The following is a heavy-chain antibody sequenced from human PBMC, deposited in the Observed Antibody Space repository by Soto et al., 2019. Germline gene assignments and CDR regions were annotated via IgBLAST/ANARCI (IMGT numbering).Heavy chain of an antibody. D-gene: IGHD6-19*01. J-gene: IGHJ6*02. CDR3: ARGGNTAYSSGWYGDYYYGMDV. Sequence: ASVKVSCKASGYTFTSYGISWGRQAPGQGLEWMGWISAYNGNTNYAQKLQGRVTMTTDTSTSTAYMELRSLRSDDTAVYYCARGGNTAYSSGWYGDYYYGMDVWGQGTTVTVSS. V-gene: IGHV1-18*01. CDR2: ISAYNGNT. CDR1: GYTFTSYG.